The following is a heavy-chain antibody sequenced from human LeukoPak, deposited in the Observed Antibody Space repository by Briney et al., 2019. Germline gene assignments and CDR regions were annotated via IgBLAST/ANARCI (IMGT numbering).Heavy chain of an antibody. CDR2: INPSGGST. CDR1: GYTFTSYY. J-gene: IGHJ4*02. CDR3: ARTRTYYYDSSGYHFDY. D-gene: IGHD3-22*01. V-gene: IGHV1-46*01. Sequence: ASVKVSCTASGYTFTSYYMHWVRQAPGQGLEWMGIINPSGGSTSYAQKFQGRVTMTRDTSTSTVYMELSSLRSEDTAVYYCARTRTYYYDSSGYHFDYWGQGTLVTVSS.